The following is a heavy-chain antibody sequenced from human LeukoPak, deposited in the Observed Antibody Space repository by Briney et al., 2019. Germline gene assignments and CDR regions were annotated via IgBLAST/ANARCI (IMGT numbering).Heavy chain of an antibody. V-gene: IGHV1-8*01. CDR3: ARPNCSAGSCYSWYYYYYMDV. D-gene: IGHD2-15*01. Sequence: ASVKVSCKASGYTYTSYDINWVRQATGQGLEWMGWMNPNSGNTGYAQKFQGRVTMTRNTSISTAYMELSSLRSEDTAVYYCARPNCSAGSCYSWYYYYYMDVWGKGTTVTVSS. CDR2: MNPNSGNT. J-gene: IGHJ6*03. CDR1: GYTYTSYD.